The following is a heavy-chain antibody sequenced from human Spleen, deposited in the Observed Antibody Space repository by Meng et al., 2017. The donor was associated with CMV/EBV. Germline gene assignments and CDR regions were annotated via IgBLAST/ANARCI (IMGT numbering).Heavy chain of an antibody. J-gene: IGHJ4*02. CDR3: AREFGTASVTYFDY. D-gene: IGHD6-13*01. V-gene: IGHV4-31*02. Sequence: PGASISSGTYYWSWIRQHPGKGLEWIGYIYYSGSTFYNPSLKSRLSMSLDTSKNQFSLKLNSVSAADTAVYYCAREFGTASVTYFDYWGQGTLVTVSS. CDR2: IYYSGST. CDR1: GASISSGTYY.